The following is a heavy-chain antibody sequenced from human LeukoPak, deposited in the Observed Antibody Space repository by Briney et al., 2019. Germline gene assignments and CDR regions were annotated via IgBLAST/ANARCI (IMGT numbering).Heavy chain of an antibody. Sequence: PSETLSLTCAVYGGSFSGYYWSWIPQPPGKGLEWIGEINHSGSTNYNPSLKSRVTISVDTSKNQFSLKLSSVTAADTAVYYCAREHMRYWFDPWGQGTLVTVSS. D-gene: IGHD2-21*01. CDR1: GGSFSGYY. CDR2: INHSGST. J-gene: IGHJ5*02. V-gene: IGHV4-34*01. CDR3: AREHMRYWFDP.